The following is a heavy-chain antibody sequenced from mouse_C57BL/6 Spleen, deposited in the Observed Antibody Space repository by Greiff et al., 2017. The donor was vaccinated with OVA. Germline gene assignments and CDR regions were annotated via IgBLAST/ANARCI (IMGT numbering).Heavy chain of an antibody. J-gene: IGHJ4*01. D-gene: IGHD4-1*01. CDR3: AREQTGTDYYAMDY. CDR2: IDPSDSET. V-gene: IGHV1-52*01. CDR1: GYTFTSYW. Sequence: VQLQQPGAELVRPGSSVKLSCKASGYTFTSYWMHWVKQRPIQGLEWIGNIDPSDSETHYNQKFKDKATLTVDKSSSTAYMQLSSLTSEDSAVYYGAREQTGTDYYAMDYWGQGTSVTVSS.